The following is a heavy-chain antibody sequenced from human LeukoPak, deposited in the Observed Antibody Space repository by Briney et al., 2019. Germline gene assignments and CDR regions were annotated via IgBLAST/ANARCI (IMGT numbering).Heavy chain of an antibody. D-gene: IGHD2-15*01. CDR2: IHDSGSA. CDR3: ARHFGVGYCSGGSCYTRHAYIDY. CDR1: GGSISTYY. J-gene: IGHJ4*02. V-gene: IGHV4-59*08. Sequence: SETLSLTCTVSGGSISTYYWSWIPQPPRKGLPWIGYIHDSGSAYYNPSLKSRVTISVDTSKNQFSLKLSSVTAADTAVYYCARHFGVGYCSGGSCYTRHAYIDYWGQGTLVTVSS.